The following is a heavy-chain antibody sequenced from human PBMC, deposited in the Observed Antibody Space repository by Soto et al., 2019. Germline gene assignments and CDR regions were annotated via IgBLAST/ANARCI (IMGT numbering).Heavy chain of an antibody. V-gene: IGHV4-34*01. CDR1: GGSFSGYY. Sequence: SETLSLTCAVYGGSFSGYYWSWIRQPPGKGLEWIGEINHSGSTNYNPSLKSRVTISVDTSKNQFSLKLSSVTAADTVVYYCARAPWVVIVVVVAAIHPHYYFDYWGQGTLVTVSS. D-gene: IGHD2-15*01. CDR3: ARAPWVVIVVVVAAIHPHYYFDY. J-gene: IGHJ4*02. CDR2: INHSGST.